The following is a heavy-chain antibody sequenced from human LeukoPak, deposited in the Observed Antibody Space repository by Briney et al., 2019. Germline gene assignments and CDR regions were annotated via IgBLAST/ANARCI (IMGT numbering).Heavy chain of an antibody. CDR3: ARGLLWFGEFYYFDY. CDR1: GFTVSSNY. J-gene: IGHJ4*02. CDR2: IYSGGST. D-gene: IGHD3-10*01. V-gene: IGHV3-66*01. Sequence: GGSLRLSCAASGFTVSSNYMSWVRQAPGKGLEWVSVIYSGGSTYYADSVKGRFTISRDNSKNTLNLQMNSLRAEDTAVYYRARGLLWFGEFYYFDYWGQGTLVTVSS.